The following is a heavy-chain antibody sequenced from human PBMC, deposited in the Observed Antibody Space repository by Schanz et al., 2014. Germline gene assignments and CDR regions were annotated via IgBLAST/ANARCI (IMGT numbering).Heavy chain of an antibody. CDR3: ARGGYSSGWYDRDIAHFDY. D-gene: IGHD6-19*01. V-gene: IGHV1-18*01. CDR1: GYTFTRSG. Sequence: QVQLVQSGGEVKTPGASVKVSCKASGYTFTRSGISWVRQAPGQGLEWMGWIGGSDGNTNFAQKCQGRVTRTTDTSTSTVYMELRSLRSDDTAVYYCARGGYSSGWYDRDIAHFDYWGQGTLVTVSS. CDR2: IGGSDGNT. J-gene: IGHJ4*02.